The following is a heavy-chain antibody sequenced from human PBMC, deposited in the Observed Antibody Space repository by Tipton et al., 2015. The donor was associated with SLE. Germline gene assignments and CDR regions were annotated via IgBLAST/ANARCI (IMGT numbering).Heavy chain of an antibody. D-gene: IGHD5-18*01. V-gene: IGHV1-69*02. J-gene: IGHJ4*02. Sequence: QVQLVQSGAEVKKPGSSVKVSCKASGGTFSSYTISWVRQAPGQGLEWMGRIIPILGIANYAQKFQGRVTITADKSTSTAYMELSSLRSEDTAVYYCARPSAMVNYFDYWGQGTLVTVSS. CDR1: GGTFSSYT. CDR2: IIPILGIA. CDR3: ARPSAMVNYFDY.